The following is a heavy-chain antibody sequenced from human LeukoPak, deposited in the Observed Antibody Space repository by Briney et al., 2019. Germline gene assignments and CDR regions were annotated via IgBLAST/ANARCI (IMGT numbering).Heavy chain of an antibody. Sequence: TGGSLRLSCAASGFTFSSYAMSWVRQAPGKRLEWVSAISGSGGSTYYADPVKGRFTISRDNSKNTLYLQMNSLRAEDTAVYYCAEAGVVVPAAAGHWGQGTLVTVSS. CDR2: ISGSGGST. D-gene: IGHD2-2*01. V-gene: IGHV3-23*01. CDR3: AEAGVVVPAAAGH. J-gene: IGHJ4*02. CDR1: GFTFSSYA.